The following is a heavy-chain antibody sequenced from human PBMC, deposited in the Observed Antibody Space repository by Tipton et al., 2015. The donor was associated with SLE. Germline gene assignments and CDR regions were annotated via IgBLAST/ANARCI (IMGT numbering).Heavy chain of an antibody. J-gene: IGHJ3*02. D-gene: IGHD3-10*01. CDR1: GDRVSSDRAA. Sequence: GLVKPSQTLSLTCTISGDRVSSDRAAWHWIRQSPSRGLEWLGRTYYRSKWHNDYAESLKSRITINPDTPKNQFSLHLSSVTPDDTAVYYCARRGERLRWAGELFSSGSNWCAFDIWGQGTVVTVSS. CDR2: TYYRSKWHN. V-gene: IGHV6-1*01. CDR3: ARRGERLRWAGELFSSGSNWCAFDI.